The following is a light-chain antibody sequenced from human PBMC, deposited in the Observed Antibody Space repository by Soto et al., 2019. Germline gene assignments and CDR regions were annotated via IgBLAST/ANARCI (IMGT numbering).Light chain of an antibody. CDR2: RNT. V-gene: IGLV1-40*01. CDR1: SSNIGAGYD. J-gene: IGLJ2*01. CDR3: LSYDIGLTVSV. Sequence: QSVLTQPPSVSGAPGQTVTISCTGTSSNIGAGYDVHWYQQFPGSVPKLLISRNTVRPSGVPARFSGSKSGASASLAITGLQSEDEADYYCLSYDIGLTVSVFGGGTKVTVL.